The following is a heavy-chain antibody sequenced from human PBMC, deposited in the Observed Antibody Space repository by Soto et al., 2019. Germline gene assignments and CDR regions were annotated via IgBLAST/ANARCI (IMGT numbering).Heavy chain of an antibody. CDR2: IYYSGST. CDR1: GGSISSYY. J-gene: IGHJ6*02. Sequence: PSETLSLTCTVSGGSISSYYWSWIRQPPGKGLEWIGYIYYSGSTNYNPSLKSRVTISVDTSKNQFSLKLSSVTAADTAVYYCARGGYYDFWSGYSGYYYGMDVWGQGTTVTVSS. D-gene: IGHD3-3*01. CDR3: ARGGYYDFWSGYSGYYYGMDV. V-gene: IGHV4-59*01.